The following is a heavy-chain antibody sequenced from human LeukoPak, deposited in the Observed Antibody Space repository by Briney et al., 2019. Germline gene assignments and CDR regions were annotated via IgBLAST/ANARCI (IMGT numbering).Heavy chain of an antibody. CDR2: IKTKTDGGTT. J-gene: IGHJ4*02. CDR3: TTVVSSDWYRGY. V-gene: IGHV3-15*01. D-gene: IGHD6-13*01. Sequence: GGSLRLSCAASGFTFCNAWMTWVRQAPGKGLEWVGRIKTKTDGGTTDYAAPVKGRFTISRDDSKNTLYLQMNSLKTEDTAVYYCTTVVSSDWYRGYWGQGTLVTVSS. CDR1: GFTFCNAW.